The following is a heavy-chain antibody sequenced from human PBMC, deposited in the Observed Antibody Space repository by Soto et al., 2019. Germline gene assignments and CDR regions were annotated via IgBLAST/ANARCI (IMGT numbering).Heavy chain of an antibody. D-gene: IGHD1-20*01. V-gene: IGHV5-10-1*01. CDR2: IEPSDSYI. J-gene: IGHJ6*02. Sequence: GEPLKISCQGSGYSSTSHWITWVRQTPGKGLESMGRIEPSDSYINYSPSILGRVTIPADRSISPAFLQWTSLRASVTAITYCTRRFSGPTEAYNAYYFYGLDVWGQGTTVTVSS. CDR1: GYSSTSHW. CDR3: TRRFSGPTEAYNAYYFYGLDV.